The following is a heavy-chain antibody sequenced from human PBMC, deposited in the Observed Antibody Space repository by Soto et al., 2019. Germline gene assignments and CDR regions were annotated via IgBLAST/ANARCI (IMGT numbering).Heavy chain of an antibody. CDR1: GFTFSNYA. Sequence: QVQLVESGGGVVQPGRSLRLSCTASGFTFSNYAMHWVRQAPGKGLEWVAVIWYDGSNKYYADSVKGRFTISRDNXXXXXXXXXXXXXXXXXXXXXXXSXHDYGDHAADYWGQGTLVTVSS. V-gene: IGHV3-33*01. J-gene: IGHJ4*02. D-gene: IGHD4-17*01. CDR3: XSXHDYGDHAADY. CDR2: IWYDGSNK.